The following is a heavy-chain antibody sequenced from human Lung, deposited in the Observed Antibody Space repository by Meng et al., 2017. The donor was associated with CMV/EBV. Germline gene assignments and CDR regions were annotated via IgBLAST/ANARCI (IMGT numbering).Heavy chain of an antibody. CDR2: TNEDGTIT. Sequence: ESXKISCAASGFSFSRYWMHWVRQVPGKGLVWVSRTNEDGTITNYADSVKGRFTISRDNAKNTMYLQMNSLKVEDTAIYYCTRDIAGVDAYWGHGTLVTVSS. CDR1: GFSFSRYW. CDR3: TRDIAGVDAY. V-gene: IGHV3-74*01. J-gene: IGHJ4*01. D-gene: IGHD1-20*01.